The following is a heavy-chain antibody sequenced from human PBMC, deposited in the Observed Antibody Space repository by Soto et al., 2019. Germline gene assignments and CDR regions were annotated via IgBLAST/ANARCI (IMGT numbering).Heavy chain of an antibody. J-gene: IGHJ3*02. D-gene: IGHD3-22*01. CDR2: INAGNSNT. V-gene: IGHV1-3*01. CDR3: ARDLPFGYYDSSGYYPISFGAFDI. CDR1: GYTFTSYA. Sequence: ASVKVSCKASGYTFTSYAMHWVRQAPGQRLEWMGWINAGNSNTKYSQKFQGRVTITRDTSASTAYMELSSLRSEDTAVYYCARDLPFGYYDSSGYYPISFGAFDIWGQGTMVTVS.